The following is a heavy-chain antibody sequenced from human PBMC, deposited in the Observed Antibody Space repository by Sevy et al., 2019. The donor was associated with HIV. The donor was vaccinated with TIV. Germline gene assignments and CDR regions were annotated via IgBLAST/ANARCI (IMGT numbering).Heavy chain of an antibody. Sequence: SETLSLTCAVHDGSFSGYYWNWIRQLPGKGLEWIGEINESGITYYNPSLKSRVTISVATSKKQFSLSLNSVTAADTAVYFCARSPPVVVVPGAPSWFDPWGQGTLVTVSS. J-gene: IGHJ5*02. CDR2: INESGIT. D-gene: IGHD2-2*01. CDR1: DGSFSGYY. V-gene: IGHV4-34*01. CDR3: ARSPPVVVVPGAPSWFDP.